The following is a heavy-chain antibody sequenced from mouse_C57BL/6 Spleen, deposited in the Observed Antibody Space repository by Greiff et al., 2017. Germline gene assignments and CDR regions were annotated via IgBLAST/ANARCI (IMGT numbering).Heavy chain of an antibody. CDR3: ARGSGAWFAY. CDR2: INHNNGGT. V-gene: IGHV1-18*01. CDR1: GYTFTDYN. Sequence: EVQLQQSGPELVKPGASVKIPCKASGYTFTDYNMDWVKQSHGKSLEWIGDINHNNGGTIYNQKFKGKATLTVDKSSSTAYMELRSLTSEDTAVYYCARGSGAWFAYWGQGTLVTVSA. J-gene: IGHJ3*01.